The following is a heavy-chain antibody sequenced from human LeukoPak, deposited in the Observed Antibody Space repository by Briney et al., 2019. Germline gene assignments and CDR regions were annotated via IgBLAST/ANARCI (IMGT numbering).Heavy chain of an antibody. CDR3: AKGSITMVRGVTTNWFDH. CDR1: GFTVSSNY. Sequence: PGGSLRLSCAASGFTVSSNYMSWVRQAPGKGLEWVSAISGSGGSTYYADSVKGRFTISRDNSKNTLYLQMNSLRAEDTAVYYCAKGSITMVRGVTTNWFDHWGQGTLVTVSS. CDR2: ISGSGGST. V-gene: IGHV3-23*01. J-gene: IGHJ5*02. D-gene: IGHD3-10*01.